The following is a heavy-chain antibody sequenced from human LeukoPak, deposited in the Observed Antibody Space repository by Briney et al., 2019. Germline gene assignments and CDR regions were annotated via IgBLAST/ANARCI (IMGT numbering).Heavy chain of an antibody. V-gene: IGHV4-34*01. CDR1: GGSFSGYY. CDR3: ARGDSFSGNIAC. J-gene: IGHJ4*02. CDR2: INHSGST. D-gene: IGHD2-21*01. Sequence: PSETLSLTCAVYGGSFSGYYWSWIRQPPGKGLDWIGEINHSGSTNYNPSLKSRVTISVDTSKNQFSLKLSSVTAADTAVYYCARGDSFSGNIACWGQGTLVTVSS.